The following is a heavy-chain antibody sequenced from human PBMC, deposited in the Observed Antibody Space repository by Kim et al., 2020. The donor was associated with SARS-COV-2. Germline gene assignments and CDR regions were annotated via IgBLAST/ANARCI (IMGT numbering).Heavy chain of an antibody. J-gene: IGHJ4*02. D-gene: IGHD6-6*01. CDR3: ARIEYSSSPYFDY. Sequence: YSPAFKGQVTNSADKSISTAYRQWSSLKASDTAMYYCARIEYSSSPYFDYWGQGTLVTVSS. V-gene: IGHV5-51*01.